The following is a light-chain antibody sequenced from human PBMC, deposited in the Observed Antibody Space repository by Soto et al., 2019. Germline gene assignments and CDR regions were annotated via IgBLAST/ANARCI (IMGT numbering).Light chain of an antibody. V-gene: IGLV9-49*01. Sequence: QSVLTQPPSASASLGASVTLTCTLSSGYSNYKVDWYQQRPGKGPRFVMRVGTGGIVGSKGDGIPDRFSVLGSGLNRYLTIKNIQEEDESDYHCGADHGSGSNFLVVFGGGTKLTAL. CDR2: VGTGGIVG. CDR1: SGYSNYK. CDR3: GADHGSGSNFLVV. J-gene: IGLJ2*01.